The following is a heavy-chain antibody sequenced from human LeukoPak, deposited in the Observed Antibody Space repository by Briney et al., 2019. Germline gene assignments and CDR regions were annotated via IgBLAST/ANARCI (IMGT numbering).Heavy chain of an antibody. CDR3: ASGYYSDGSGYSPADY. D-gene: IGHD3-22*01. CDR2: IIPIFGTA. Sequence: ASVKVSCKASGGTFSSYAISWVRQAPGQGLEWMGGIIPIFGTASYAQKFQGRVTITADESTSTAYMELSSLRSEDTAVYYCASGYYSDGSGYSPADYWGQGTRVTVSS. V-gene: IGHV1-69*13. J-gene: IGHJ4*02. CDR1: GGTFSSYA.